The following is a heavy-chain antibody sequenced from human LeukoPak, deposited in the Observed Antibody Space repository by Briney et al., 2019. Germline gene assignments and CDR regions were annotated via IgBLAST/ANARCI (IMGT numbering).Heavy chain of an antibody. Sequence: PGGSLRLSCAASGFTFSSYSMNWVRQAPGKGLEWVSSISSSSNHIYYADSGKGRFTISRDNAKNSLYLHMNSLRAEDTAVYYRARELVVAATHDYYYGMDVWGQGTTVTVSS. CDR1: GFTFSSYS. D-gene: IGHD2-15*01. J-gene: IGHJ6*02. V-gene: IGHV3-21*01. CDR2: ISSSSNHI. CDR3: ARELVVAATHDYYYGMDV.